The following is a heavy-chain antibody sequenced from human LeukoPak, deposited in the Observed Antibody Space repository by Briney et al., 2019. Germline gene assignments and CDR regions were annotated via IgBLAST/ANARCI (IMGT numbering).Heavy chain of an antibody. CDR2: IRGGGGNT. D-gene: IGHD3-22*01. CDR3: AILSITMIEPGDFDY. Sequence: GGSLTLSRAASGFTLSSYGMTWARQAPGEGLEWVSAIRGGGGNTCHADSVKGRFTISRDNSKNTLYLQMNSLRAEDTAVYYCAILSITMIEPGDFDYWGQGTLVTVSS. J-gene: IGHJ4*02. V-gene: IGHV3-23*01. CDR1: GFTLSSYG.